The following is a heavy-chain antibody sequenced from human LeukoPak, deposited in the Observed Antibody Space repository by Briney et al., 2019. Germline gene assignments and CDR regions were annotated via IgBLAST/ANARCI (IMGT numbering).Heavy chain of an antibody. Sequence: SETLSLTCIVSGYTISNDYYWGWIRQPPGKGLESLGLIFISGSTYYNPSLKSRVTMSVDTSKSQFSLRLRSVTAADTAVYYCVRDKAGTMVRGVINGMDVWGQGTTVTVSS. J-gene: IGHJ6*02. D-gene: IGHD3-10*01. CDR1: GYTISNDYY. V-gene: IGHV4-38-2*02. CDR2: IFISGST. CDR3: VRDKAGTMVRGVINGMDV.